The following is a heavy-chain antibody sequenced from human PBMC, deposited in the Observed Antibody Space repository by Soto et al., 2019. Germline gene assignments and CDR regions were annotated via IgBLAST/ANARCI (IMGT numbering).Heavy chain of an antibody. D-gene: IGHD6-19*01. J-gene: IGHJ4*02. CDR3: ATVDHSSGWQEFDY. CDR1: GYTLTELS. V-gene: IGHV1-24*01. CDR2: FDPEDGET. Sequence: VASVKVSCKVSGYTLTELSMHWVRQAPGKGLEWMGGFDPEDGETIYAQKFQGRVTMTEDTSTDTAYMELSSLRSEDTAVYYCATVDHSSGWQEFDYWGQGTLVTVSS.